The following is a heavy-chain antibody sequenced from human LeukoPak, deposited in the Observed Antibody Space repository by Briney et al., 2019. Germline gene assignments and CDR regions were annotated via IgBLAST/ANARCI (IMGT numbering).Heavy chain of an antibody. CDR1: GYTFTGYY. V-gene: IGHV1-69*05. CDR2: IIPIFGTA. CDR3: ARVNSGSHGAFDY. D-gene: IGHD1-26*01. J-gene: IGHJ4*02. Sequence: SVKVSCKASGYTFTGYYMHWVRQAPGQGLEWMGGIIPIFGTANYAQKFQGRVTITTDESTSTAYMELSSLRSEDTAVYYCARVNSGSHGAFDYWGQGTLVTVSS.